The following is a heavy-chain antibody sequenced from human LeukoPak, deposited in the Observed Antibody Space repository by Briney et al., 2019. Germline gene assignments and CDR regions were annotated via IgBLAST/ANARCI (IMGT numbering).Heavy chain of an antibody. CDR1: GFTVSSNY. D-gene: IGHD3-22*01. J-gene: IGHJ4*02. CDR2: IYSGGST. CDR3: ASGSGYYYDSSGYFDY. Sequence: GSLRLSCAASGFTVSSNYMSWVRQAPGKGLEWVSVIYSGGSTYYADSVKGRFTISRDNSKNTLYLQMNSLRAEDTAVYYCASGSGYYYDSSGYFDYWGQGTLVTVSS. V-gene: IGHV3-66*01.